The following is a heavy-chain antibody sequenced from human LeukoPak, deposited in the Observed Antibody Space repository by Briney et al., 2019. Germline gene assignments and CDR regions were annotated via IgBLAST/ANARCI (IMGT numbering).Heavy chain of an antibody. V-gene: IGHV1-69*13. CDR2: IITIFGTA. CDR1: GGTFSSYA. D-gene: IGHD3-9*01. CDR3: ARDSRGYDILTGRFDY. J-gene: IGHJ4*02. Sequence: ASLKVSCKASGGTFSSYAISWVRQAPGQGLEWMGGIITIFGTANYAQKFQGRVTITADESTSTAYMELSSLRSEDTAVYYCARDSRGYDILTGRFDYWGQGTLVTVSS.